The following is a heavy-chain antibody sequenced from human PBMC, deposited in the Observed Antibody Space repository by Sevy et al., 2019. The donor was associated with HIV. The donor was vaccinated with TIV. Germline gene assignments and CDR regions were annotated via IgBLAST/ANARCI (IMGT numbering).Heavy chain of an antibody. V-gene: IGHV3-30*04. D-gene: IGHD3-16*01. CDR2: ILYEGSNE. J-gene: IGHJ4*02. Sequence: GGSLRLSCAASTFTFGHYAMHWVRQAPGKGLQWVAGILYEGSNEYYTDSVKGRFTISRDISKNTLNLEMNNLRVEETALYYCARDWGTPPTAILYYFDFWGQGIPVTVSS. CDR1: TFTFGHYA. CDR3: ARDWGTPPTAILYYFDF.